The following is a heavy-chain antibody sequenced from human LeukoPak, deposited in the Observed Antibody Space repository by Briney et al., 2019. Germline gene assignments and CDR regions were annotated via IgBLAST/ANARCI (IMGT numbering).Heavy chain of an antibody. CDR2: VYATGGTT. V-gene: IGHV1-46*01. CDR3: ATEAPRIYYFDY. CDR1: EDTFTYYH. J-gene: IGHJ4*02. Sequence: ASVTVSCKASEDTFTYYHIHWVRQAPGQGGEGMGAVYATGGTTINPQTFQGRVTMTRDTSTGTVYMELSSLRFEDTAMYYCATEAPRIYYFDYWGQGILVTVSS.